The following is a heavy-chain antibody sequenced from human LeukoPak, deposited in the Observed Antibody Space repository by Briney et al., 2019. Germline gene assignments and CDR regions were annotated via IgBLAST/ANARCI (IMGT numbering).Heavy chain of an antibody. CDR1: GFTFSKCW. Sequence: GGSLRLSCAASGFTFSKCWMLWVRQAPGKGLESVSRINTDGTVTTYADSVKGRFTVPRDNADNTMFLQMNSVRDEDTAVYYCATKQWLAPPPDSWGQGTPVTASS. D-gene: IGHD6-19*01. CDR2: INTDGTVT. V-gene: IGHV3-74*01. J-gene: IGHJ4*02. CDR3: ATKQWLAPPPDS.